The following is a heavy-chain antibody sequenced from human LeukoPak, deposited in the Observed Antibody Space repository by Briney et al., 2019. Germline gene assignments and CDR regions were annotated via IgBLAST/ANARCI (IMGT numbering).Heavy chain of an antibody. Sequence: GASVQVSCKASGYTFTSYYMHWVLQAPGQGLEWMGIINPSGGSTSYAQKFQGRVTMTRDTSTSTVYMELSSLRSEDTAVYYCARDGGGNLYYFDYWGQGTLVTVSS. CDR3: ARDGGGNLYYFDY. J-gene: IGHJ4*02. CDR2: INPSGGST. D-gene: IGHD4-23*01. V-gene: IGHV1-46*01. CDR1: GYTFTSYY.